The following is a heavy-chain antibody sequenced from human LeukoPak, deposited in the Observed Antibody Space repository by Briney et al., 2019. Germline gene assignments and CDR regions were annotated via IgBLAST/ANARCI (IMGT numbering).Heavy chain of an antibody. V-gene: IGHV1-2*02. J-gene: IGHJ5*02. CDR2: INPNSGGT. D-gene: IGHD5-18*01. Sequence: ASVKVSCKASGYTFTGYYMHWVRQAPGQGLEWMGWINPNSGGTNYAQKFQGRVTMTRDTSISTAYMELSRLRSDDTAVYYCAREFKRGYSYGSRFDPWGQGTLVTVSS. CDR1: GYTFTGYY. CDR3: AREFKRGYSYGSRFDP.